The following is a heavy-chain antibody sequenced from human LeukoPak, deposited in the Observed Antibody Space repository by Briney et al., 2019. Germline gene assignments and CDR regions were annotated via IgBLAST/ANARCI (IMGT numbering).Heavy chain of an antibody. CDR1: GFTFSDYY. CDR3: ARDGGAYYYDSSGYYYKESYYYGMDV. D-gene: IGHD3-22*01. J-gene: IGHJ6*02. V-gene: IGHV3-11*01. CDR2: ISSSGSTI. Sequence: LGGSLRLSCAASGFTFSDYYMSWIRQAPGKGLEWVSYISSSGSTIYYADSVKGRFTISRDNAKNSLYLQMNSLRAEDTAVYYCARDGGAYYYDSSGYYYKESYYYGMDVWGQGTTVTVSS.